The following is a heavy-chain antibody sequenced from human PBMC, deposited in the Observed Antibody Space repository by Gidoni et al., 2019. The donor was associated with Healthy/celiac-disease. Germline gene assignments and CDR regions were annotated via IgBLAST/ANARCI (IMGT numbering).Heavy chain of an antibody. CDR2: IRSKAYGGTT. J-gene: IGHJ4*02. V-gene: IGHV3-49*05. Sequence: EVQLVESGGGLVKPGRSLRLSCTASGFTFGDYAMRWFRQAPGKGLEWVGFIRSKAYGGTTEYAASVKGRFTISRDDSKSIAYLQMNSLKTEDTAVYYCTREIRGDYDFWSGYADYWGQGTLVTVSS. CDR1: GFTFGDYA. D-gene: IGHD3-3*01. CDR3: TREIRGDYDFWSGYADY.